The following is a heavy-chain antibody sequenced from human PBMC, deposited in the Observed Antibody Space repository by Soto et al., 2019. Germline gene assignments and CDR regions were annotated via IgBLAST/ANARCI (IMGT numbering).Heavy chain of an antibody. CDR2: MNPYNGNT. D-gene: IGHD6-25*01. J-gene: IGHJ4*02. V-gene: IGHV1-8*01. CDR3: ARRKERSGPHYFDY. CDR1: GYTFNTYD. Sequence: SVKVSCKASGYTFNTYDIYWMRQATGQGLEWMGWMNPYNGNTGYAQKFQGRVTVTRNTSISTVYMELSGLRPDDTAVYYCARRKERSGPHYFDYWGQGSQVTVS.